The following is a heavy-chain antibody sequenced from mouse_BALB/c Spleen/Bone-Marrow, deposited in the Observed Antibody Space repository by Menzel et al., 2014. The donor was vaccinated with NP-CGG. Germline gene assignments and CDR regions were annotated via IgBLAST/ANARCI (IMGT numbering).Heavy chain of an antibody. Sequence: DVMLVESGGGLVKPGGSLKLSCAVPGFAFSSYDMSWVRQTPEKRLEWVAYISSGGGSTYYPDTVKGRFTISRDNAKNTLYLQMSSLKSEDTAMYYCARHEDGYYDAMDYWGQGTSVTVSS. J-gene: IGHJ4*01. V-gene: IGHV5-12-1*01. D-gene: IGHD2-3*01. CDR3: ARHEDGYYDAMDY. CDR2: ISSGGGST. CDR1: GFAFSSYD.